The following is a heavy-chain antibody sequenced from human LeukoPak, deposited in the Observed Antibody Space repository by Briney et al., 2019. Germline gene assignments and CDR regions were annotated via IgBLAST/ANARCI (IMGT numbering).Heavy chain of an antibody. J-gene: IGHJ4*02. CDR3: ARVDDYGERDFDY. Sequence: GSSVKVSCKASGGTFSSYAISWVRQAPGQGLEWMGGIIPIFGTANYAQKFQGRVTITADESTSTAYMELSSLRSEDTAVYYCARVDDYGERDFDYWGQGTLVTVSS. CDR2: IIPIFGTA. CDR1: GGTFSSYA. D-gene: IGHD4-17*01. V-gene: IGHV1-69*01.